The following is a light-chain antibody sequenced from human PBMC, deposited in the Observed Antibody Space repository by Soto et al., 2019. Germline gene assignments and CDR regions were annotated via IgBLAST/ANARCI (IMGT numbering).Light chain of an antibody. CDR1: NIGSKS. J-gene: IGLJ2*01. CDR3: QVWDSSSDHVV. V-gene: IGLV3-21*04. Sequence: SYELTQPPSVSVAPGKTARITCGGNNIGSKSVHWYQQKPGQAPVVVIFYDSDRPSGIPERFSGSNSGNTATLPISRVEAGDEADYCCQVWDSSSDHVVFGGGTKLTVL. CDR2: YDS.